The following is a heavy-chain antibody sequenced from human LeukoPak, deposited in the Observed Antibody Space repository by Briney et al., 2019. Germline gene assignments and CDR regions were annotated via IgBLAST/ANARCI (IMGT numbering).Heavy chain of an antibody. D-gene: IGHD3-9*01. CDR2: IWYDGADK. CDR1: GFTFSHYG. J-gene: IGHJ4*02. Sequence: GGSLRLSCAASGFTFSHYGMHWVRQAPGKGLEWVAVIWYDGADKYYADSVKGRFTISRDDAKHTVYLQMNTLRAEDTAVYYCARGWYYDILAGPQGADFWGQGTLVTVSS. CDR3: ARGWYYDILAGPQGADF. V-gene: IGHV3-33*01.